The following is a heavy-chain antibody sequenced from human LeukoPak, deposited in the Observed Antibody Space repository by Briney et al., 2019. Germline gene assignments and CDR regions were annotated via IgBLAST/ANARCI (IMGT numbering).Heavy chain of an antibody. CDR1: GFPFSSYA. Sequence: GGSLRLSCSASGFPFSSYAMHWVRQAPGKGLEYVSAISDSGGSTYYADSVKGRFTISRDNSKNTLYLQMSSLRAEDTAVYYCARAYIVVVPAANYGMDVWGQGTTVTVSS. D-gene: IGHD2-2*01. CDR3: ARAYIVVVPAANYGMDV. V-gene: IGHV3-64D*09. J-gene: IGHJ6*02. CDR2: ISDSGGST.